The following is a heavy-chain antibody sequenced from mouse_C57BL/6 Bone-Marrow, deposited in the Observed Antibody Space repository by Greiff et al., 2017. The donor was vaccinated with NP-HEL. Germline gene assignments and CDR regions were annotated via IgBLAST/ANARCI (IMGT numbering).Heavy chain of an antibody. V-gene: IGHV5-4*01. D-gene: IGHD1-1*01. CDR1: GFTFSSYA. CDR3: ARDGGTTVVSYWYFDV. J-gene: IGHJ1*03. Sequence: EVQLVESGGGLVKPGGSLKLSCAASGFTFSSYAMSWVRQTPEKRLEWVATISDGGSYTYYPDNVKGRFTISRDNAKNNLYLQMSHLKSEDTAMYYCARDGGTTVVSYWYFDVWGTGTTVTVSS. CDR2: ISDGGSYT.